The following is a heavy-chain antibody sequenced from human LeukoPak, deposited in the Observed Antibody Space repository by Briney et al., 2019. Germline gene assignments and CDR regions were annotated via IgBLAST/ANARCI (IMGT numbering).Heavy chain of an antibody. Sequence: PSETLSLTCTVSGGSISSGGYYWSWIRQHPGKGLEWIGYIYYSGSTYYNPSLKSRVTISVDTSKNQFSLKLSSVTAADTAVYYCARGGGDFYGPHNWFDPWGQGTLVTVSS. V-gene: IGHV4-31*03. CDR2: IYYSGST. J-gene: IGHJ5*02. CDR3: ARGGGDFYGPHNWFDP. D-gene: IGHD3-3*01. CDR1: GGSISSGGYY.